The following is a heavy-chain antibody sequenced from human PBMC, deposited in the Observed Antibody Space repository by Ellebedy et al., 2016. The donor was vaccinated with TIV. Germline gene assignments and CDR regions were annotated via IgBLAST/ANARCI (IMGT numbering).Heavy chain of an antibody. CDR1: GYTLIELS. D-gene: IGHD6-13*01. V-gene: IGHV1-24*01. CDR3: ARVGAAAGKGLGY. CDR2: FDPEDDEI. Sequence: AASVKVSCKVSGYTLIELSMHWVRQAPGKGLEWMGGFDPEDDEIIYAQKFQGRVTITRDTSASTAYMELSSLRSEDTAVYYCARVGAAAGKGLGYWGQGTLVTVSS. J-gene: IGHJ4*02.